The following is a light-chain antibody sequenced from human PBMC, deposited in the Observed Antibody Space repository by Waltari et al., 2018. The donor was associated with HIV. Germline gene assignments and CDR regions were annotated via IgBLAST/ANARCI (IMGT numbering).Light chain of an antibody. CDR1: QPISTN. CDR2: GAS. Sequence: EIVMTQSTATMSVSPGDRATLSCRASQPISTNLAWYQQKPGQTPRLLVYGASIRAADTPPRFYGGVSGTEFTLTISSLQSEDFAVYYCQQYNNWPPLTFGGGTRVEI. J-gene: IGKJ4*01. V-gene: IGKV3-15*01. CDR3: QQYNNWPPLT.